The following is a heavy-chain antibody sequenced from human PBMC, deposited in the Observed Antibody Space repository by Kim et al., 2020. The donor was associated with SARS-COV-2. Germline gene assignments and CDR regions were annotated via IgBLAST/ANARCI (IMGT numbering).Heavy chain of an antibody. D-gene: IGHD3-10*01. Sequence: GGSLRLSCAASGFTFGGYSFHWVRQAPGKGLEWVAIISLDGRNKFYADSVKGRFTISRDNSKNTVYLQMTSLRADDTAVYYCARENYDGSGRFYYYMDV. CDR2: ISLDGRNK. J-gene: IGHJ6*03. CDR3: ARENYDGSGRFYYYMDV. CDR1: GFTFGGYS. V-gene: IGHV3-30*04.